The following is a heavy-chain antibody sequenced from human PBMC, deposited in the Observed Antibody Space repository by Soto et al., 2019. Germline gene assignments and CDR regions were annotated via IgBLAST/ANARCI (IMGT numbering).Heavy chain of an antibody. D-gene: IGHD2-15*01. CDR3: AKYSCSGGSCYLDY. CDR1: GFTFSSYA. Sequence: EVQLLESGGGLVQPGGSLRLSCAASGFTFSSYAMSWVRQAPGKVLEWVSAISGSGGSTYYADSVKGRFTISRDNSKNTLYLQMNSLRAGDTAVYYCAKYSCSGGSCYLDYWGQGTLVTVSS. CDR2: ISGSGGST. J-gene: IGHJ4*02. V-gene: IGHV3-23*01.